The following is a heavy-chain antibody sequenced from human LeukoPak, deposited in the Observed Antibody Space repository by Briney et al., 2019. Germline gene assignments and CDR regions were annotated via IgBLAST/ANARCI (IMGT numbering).Heavy chain of an antibody. CDR3: ARVNSQSTRYYYYYYMDV. D-gene: IGHD5-18*01. V-gene: IGHV4-4*07. CDR2: IYTSGST. CDR1: GGSTSSFY. Sequence: SETLSLTCTVSGGSTSSFYWSWIRQPPGKGLEWIGRIYTSGSTNYNPSLKSRVTMSVDTSKNQFSLKLSSVTAADTAVYYCARVNSQSTRYYYYYYMDVWGKGTTVTVSS. J-gene: IGHJ6*03.